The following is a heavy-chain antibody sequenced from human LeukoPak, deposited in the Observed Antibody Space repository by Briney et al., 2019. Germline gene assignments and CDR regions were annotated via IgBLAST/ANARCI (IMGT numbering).Heavy chain of an antibody. CDR1: GGSISRHY. Sequence: SETLSLTCSVSGGSISRHYWSWIRRPAGKGLEWLGRINTSGSTHYNPSLKSRITMSLDTSKNQFSLRLNSVTAADTAIYYCAKDHVGSGSFSGAGFDYWGQGTLVTVSS. V-gene: IGHV4-4*07. J-gene: IGHJ4*02. CDR3: AKDHVGSGSFSGAGFDY. CDR2: INTSGST. D-gene: IGHD1-26*01.